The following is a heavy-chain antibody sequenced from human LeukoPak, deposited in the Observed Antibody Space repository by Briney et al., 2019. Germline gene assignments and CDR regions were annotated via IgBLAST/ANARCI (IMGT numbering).Heavy chain of an antibody. CDR2: IYSSGSA. CDR1: GDSISSSYFY. V-gene: IGHV4-39*07. CDR3: ARIGLVTDAFDI. D-gene: IGHD6-6*01. J-gene: IGHJ3*02. Sequence: SETLSLTCTVSGDSISSSYFYWAWIRQPPGKGLQWIGSIYSSGSAYYNPSLKSRVTISVDTSKNQFSLKLSSVTAADTAVYYCARIGLVTDAFDIWGQGTMVTVSS.